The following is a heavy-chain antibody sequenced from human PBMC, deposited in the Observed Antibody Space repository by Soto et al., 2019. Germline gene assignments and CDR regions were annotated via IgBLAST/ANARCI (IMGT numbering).Heavy chain of an antibody. CDR1: GYTFTDYW. CDR2: IYPGDSDT. Sequence: PXESLKVSCKWSGYTFTDYWIGLVLQLPGKGLEWMGIIYPGDSDTRYSPSFQGHVTITVDKSTSTAYLQWNTLKASDTAMYYCARHTSNFRYYYYAMDVCGQGTTVTVSS. CDR3: ARHTSNFRYYYYAMDV. D-gene: IGHD2-2*01. J-gene: IGHJ6*02. V-gene: IGHV5-51*01.